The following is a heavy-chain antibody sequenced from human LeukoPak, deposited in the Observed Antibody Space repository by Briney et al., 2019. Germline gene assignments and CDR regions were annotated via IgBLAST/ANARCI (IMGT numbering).Heavy chain of an antibody. J-gene: IGHJ6*02. Sequence: GGSLRLSCAASGFTFSNHAMNWVRQAPGKGLEWLSIISGSGTVTCYADSVKGRFTISRDNSKNTLYLQMNSLRAEDTAVYYCARDGGYYDSSGYYRDYYYYYVMDVWGQGTTVTVSS. V-gene: IGHV3-23*01. D-gene: IGHD3-22*01. CDR1: GFTFSNHA. CDR3: ARDGGYYDSSGYYRDYYYYYVMDV. CDR2: ISGSGTVT.